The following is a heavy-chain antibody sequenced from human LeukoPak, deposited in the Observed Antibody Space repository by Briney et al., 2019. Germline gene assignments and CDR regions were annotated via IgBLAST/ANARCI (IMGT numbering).Heavy chain of an antibody. CDR3: ARTYGFGDSRAFDI. V-gene: IGHV1-2*06. Sequence: ASVKVSCKGSGYTFIGYYIHWVRQAPGQGLEWMGRINANSGGTNYAQKFQGRVTMTRDTSSSTVYMEVSRLRSDDTAVYYCARTYGFGDSRAFDIWGQGTMVTVSS. D-gene: IGHD3-10*01. CDR2: INANSGGT. CDR1: GYTFIGYY. J-gene: IGHJ3*02.